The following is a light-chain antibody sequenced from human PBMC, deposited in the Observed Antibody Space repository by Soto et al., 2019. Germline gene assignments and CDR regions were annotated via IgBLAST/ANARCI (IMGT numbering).Light chain of an antibody. J-gene: IGKJ1*01. V-gene: IGKV1-5*01. CDR3: QHYRSYYWT. CDR2: DAS. CDR1: RSITIW. Sequence: DIQMTQSPSTLSASVGDRVTITCRASRSITIWLAWYQQKPGKAPKLLISDASSLESGVPSRFSGSGSGKEFTLTFSSLQLDDFATYYCQHYRSYYWTFGQGTKVEIK.